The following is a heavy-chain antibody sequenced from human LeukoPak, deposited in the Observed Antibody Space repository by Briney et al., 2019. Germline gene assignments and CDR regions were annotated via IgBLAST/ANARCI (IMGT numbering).Heavy chain of an antibody. V-gene: IGHV3-30*04. CDR2: ISYDGSNK. CDR1: GFTFSSYA. CDR3: ARDRVTKTYYYYYYMDV. D-gene: IGHD4-23*01. J-gene: IGHJ6*03. Sequence: GGSLRLSCAASGFTFSSYAMHWVRQAPGKGLEWVAVISYDGSNKYYADSVKGRFTISRDNSENTLYLQMNSLRAEDTAVYYCARDRVTKTYYYYYYMDVWGKGTTVTVSS.